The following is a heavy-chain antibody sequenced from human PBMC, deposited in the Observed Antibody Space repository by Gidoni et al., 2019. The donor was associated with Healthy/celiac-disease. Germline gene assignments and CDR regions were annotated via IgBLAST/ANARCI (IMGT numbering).Heavy chain of an antibody. CDR3: ARDYNAAYFDY. CDR2: IWYDGSNK. V-gene: IGHV3-33*01. CDR1: GFTFSSYG. D-gene: IGHD3-10*01. J-gene: IGHJ4*02. Sequence: QVQLVESGGGVVQPGRSLRLSCAASGFTFSSYGMHWVRQARGKGLEWVAVIWYDGSNKYYADSVKGRFTISRDNSKNTLYLQMNSLRAEDTAVYYCARDYNAAYFDYWGQGTLVTVSS.